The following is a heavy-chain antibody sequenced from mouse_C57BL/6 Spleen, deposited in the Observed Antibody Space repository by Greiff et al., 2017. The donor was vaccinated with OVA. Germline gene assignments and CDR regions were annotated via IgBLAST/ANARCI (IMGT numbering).Heavy chain of an antibody. CDR1: GYTFTDYN. CDR3: ARNDYYVSSYEGYFDV. D-gene: IGHD1-1*01. CDR2: INPNNGGT. J-gene: IGHJ1*03. Sequence: EVQLQQSGPELVKPGASVKMSCKASGYTFTDYNMHWVKQSHGKSLEWIGYINPNNGGTSYNQKFKGKATLTVNKSSSTAYLELRSLTSEDSAVYYCARNDYYVSSYEGYFDVWGTGTTVTVSS. V-gene: IGHV1-22*01.